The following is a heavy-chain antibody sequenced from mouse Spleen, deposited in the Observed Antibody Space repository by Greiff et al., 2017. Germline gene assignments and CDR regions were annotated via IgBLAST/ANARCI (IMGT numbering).Heavy chain of an antibody. D-gene: IGHD2-1*01. CDR2: VNPDYGIP. V-gene: IGHV1-39*01. Sequence: VQLKQSGPELVKPGASVKISCKASGYSFSDYNMNWVKHTNGKSLEWIGLVNPDYGIPTYNQKFKGKATLTVDQSSSTAYMQLSSLTSEDSAVYYCARRPIYYGNYFDYWGQGTTLTVSS. J-gene: IGHJ2*01. CDR3: ARRPIYYGNYFDY. CDR1: GYSFSDYN.